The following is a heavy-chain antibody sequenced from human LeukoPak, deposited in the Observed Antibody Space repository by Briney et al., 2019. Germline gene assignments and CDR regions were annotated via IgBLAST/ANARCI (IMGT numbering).Heavy chain of an antibody. J-gene: IGHJ4*02. V-gene: IGHV1-8*01. D-gene: IGHD5-24*01. CDR2: MNPNSGNT. CDR3: ARGSGDGYNLIDY. CDR1: GYTFTSYD. Sequence: ASVKVSCKASGYTFTSYDINWVRQSTGQGLEWMVWMNPNSGNTGYAQKFQGRVTMTRNTSISTAHMELSSLRSEDTAVYYCARGSGDGYNLIDYWGQGTLVTVSS.